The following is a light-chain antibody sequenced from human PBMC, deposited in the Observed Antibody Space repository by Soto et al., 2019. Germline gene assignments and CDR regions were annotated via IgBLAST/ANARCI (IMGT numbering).Light chain of an antibody. CDR2: GAS. Sequence: LTQSPGTLSLSPGEGATLSCRTSQRVDNNFVAWYQQKPGQAPRLLIYGASTRATGIPDRFSGSGFGTDFTLTITRLEPEDFAVYYCQQYNNWPRTFGQGTKVDIK. V-gene: IGKV3-20*01. CDR1: QRVDNNF. J-gene: IGKJ1*01. CDR3: QQYNNWPRT.